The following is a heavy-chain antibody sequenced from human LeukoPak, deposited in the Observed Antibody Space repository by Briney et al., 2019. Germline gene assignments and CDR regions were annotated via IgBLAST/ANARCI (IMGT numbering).Heavy chain of an antibody. J-gene: IGHJ6*03. CDR3: ARHVGYSSGWGDYYYYYMDV. V-gene: IGHV5-51*01. Sequence: GESLKISCQVSGYRFTSYWIAWVRQMSGKGLEWMGIIYPGDSDTRYSPSFQGQVTISADKSISTAYLQWSSLKASDTAMYYCARHVGYSSGWGDYYYYYMDVWGKGTTVTVSS. D-gene: IGHD6-19*01. CDR2: IYPGDSDT. CDR1: GYRFTSYW.